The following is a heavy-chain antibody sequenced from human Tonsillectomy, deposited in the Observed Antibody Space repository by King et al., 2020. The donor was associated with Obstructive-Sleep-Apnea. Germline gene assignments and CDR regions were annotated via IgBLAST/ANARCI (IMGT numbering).Heavy chain of an antibody. CDR3: ARDPAGGSGSSRFDP. D-gene: IGHD3-10*01. CDR1: GFTVSSNY. CDR2: IYSGGST. Sequence: QLVQSGGGLVQPGGSLRLSCAASGFTVSSNYMSWVRQAPGKGLEWVSVIYSGGSTYYADSVKGRFTISRHNSKNRLYLQMNIRRAEEPAVYYCARDPAGGSGSSRFDPWGQGTLVTVSS. J-gene: IGHJ5*02. V-gene: IGHV3-53*04.